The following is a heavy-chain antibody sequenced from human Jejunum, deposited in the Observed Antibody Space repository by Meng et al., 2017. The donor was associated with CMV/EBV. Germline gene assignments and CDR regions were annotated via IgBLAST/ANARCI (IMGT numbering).Heavy chain of an antibody. Sequence: CTVSGGSTNTYYWTWLRQPPGKGLEWIGYIYYSGSTNCNPSLKSRVTISLDTSKNQFSLKLNSVTAADTAVYYCARVFGPRYFDYWGQGTRVTVSS. J-gene: IGHJ4*02. CDR2: IYYSGST. V-gene: IGHV4-59*01. CDR3: ARVFGPRYFDY. CDR1: GGSTNTYY. D-gene: IGHD3-3*01.